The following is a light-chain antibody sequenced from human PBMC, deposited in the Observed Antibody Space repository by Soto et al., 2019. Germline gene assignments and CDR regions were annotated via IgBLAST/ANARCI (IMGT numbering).Light chain of an antibody. CDR2: DVN. J-gene: IGLJ3*02. Sequence: QSALTQPRSVSGSPGQSVTISCTGTSSDVGGYNFVSWYQQHPGKAPKLMIYDVNKWPSGVPDRFSGSKSGNTASLTISGLQADDEADYYCCSPAGSSTWVFGGGTKVTVL. CDR3: CSPAGSSTWV. CDR1: SSDVGGYNF. V-gene: IGLV2-11*01.